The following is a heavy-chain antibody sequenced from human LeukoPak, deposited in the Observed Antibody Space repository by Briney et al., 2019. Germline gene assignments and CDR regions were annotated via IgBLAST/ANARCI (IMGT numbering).Heavy chain of an antibody. J-gene: IGHJ4*02. CDR3: ARGPLIAAAGTW. Sequence: PGGSLRLSCAASGFTFSSYWMSWGRQAPGEGLEWVAKINQDGTEKAYVDSVRGRFTISRDNAKNSLFLQMNSLRAEDTAVYYCARGPLIAAAGTWWGQGTLVTVSS. CDR1: GFTFSSYW. D-gene: IGHD6-13*01. V-gene: IGHV3-7*03. CDR2: INQDGTEK.